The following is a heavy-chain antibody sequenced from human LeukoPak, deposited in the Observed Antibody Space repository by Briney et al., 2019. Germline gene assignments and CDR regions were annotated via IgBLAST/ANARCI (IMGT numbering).Heavy chain of an antibody. Sequence: ASVKVSCKASGYTFTSYHMHWVRQAPGQGLEWMGWINPNSGGTNYAQKFQGRVTMTRDTSISTAYMELSRLRSDDTAVYYCARDWRYCSGGSCYRFDYWGQGTLVTVSS. CDR2: INPNSGGT. V-gene: IGHV1-2*02. CDR1: GYTFTSYH. D-gene: IGHD2-15*01. J-gene: IGHJ4*02. CDR3: ARDWRYCSGGSCYRFDY.